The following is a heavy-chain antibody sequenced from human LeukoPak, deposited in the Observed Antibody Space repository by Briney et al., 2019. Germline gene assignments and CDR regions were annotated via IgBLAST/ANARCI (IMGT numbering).Heavy chain of an antibody. J-gene: IGHJ4*02. V-gene: IGHV3-9*01. CDR3: AKDPGPYCSGGSCYFFDY. CDR2: ISWNSGSI. D-gene: IGHD2-15*01. CDR1: GFTFDDYA. Sequence: GGPLRLSCAASGFTFDDYAMHWVRHAPGKGLEWVSGISWNSGSIGYADSVKGRFTISRDNAKNSLYLQMNSLRAEDTALYYCAKDPGPYCSGGSCYFFDYWGQGTLVTVSS.